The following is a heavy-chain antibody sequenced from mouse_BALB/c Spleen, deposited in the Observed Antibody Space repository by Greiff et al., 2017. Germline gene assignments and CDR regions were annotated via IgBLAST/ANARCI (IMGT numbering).Heavy chain of an antibody. CDR3: ARAYYYGSMWFAY. CDR1: GFSLTSYG. V-gene: IGHV2-9*02. CDR2: IWAGGST. Sequence: VKLKESGPGLVAPSQSLSITCTVSGFSLTSYGVHWVRQPPGKGLEWLGVIWAGGSTNYNSALMSRLSISKDNSKSQVFLKMNSLQTDDTAMYYCARAYYYGSMWFAYWGQGTLVTVSA. D-gene: IGHD1-1*01. J-gene: IGHJ3*01.